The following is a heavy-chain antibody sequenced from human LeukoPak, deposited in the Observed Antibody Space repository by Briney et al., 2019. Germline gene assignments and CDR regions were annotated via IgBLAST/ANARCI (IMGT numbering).Heavy chain of an antibody. CDR1: GGSISSYY. V-gene: IGHV4-59*01. CDR2: IYYSGST. CDR3: ASGYYYFDY. J-gene: IGHJ4*02. D-gene: IGHD3-22*01. Sequence: SETLSLTCTVSGGSISSYYWSWIRQPPGKGLEWIGYIYYSGSTNYNPSLKSRVTISVDTSKNQFSLKLSSVTAADTAVYYCASGYYYFDYWGQGTLVTVSP.